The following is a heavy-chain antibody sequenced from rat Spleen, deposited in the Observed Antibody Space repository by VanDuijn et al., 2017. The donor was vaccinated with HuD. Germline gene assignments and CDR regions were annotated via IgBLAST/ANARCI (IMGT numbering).Heavy chain of an antibody. V-gene: IGHV3-3*01. J-gene: IGHJ3*01. D-gene: IGHD1-12*02. CDR3: AKSDGTHYSLPFIY. CDR2: VNSAGST. Sequence: EVQLQESGPGLVKPSQSLSLTCSVTGNSIANGYRWNWIRKFPGNKLEWMGYVNSAGSTNYNPSLKSRISITRDTSRNHFFLQVNSVTTKDTATYYCAKSDGTHYSLPFIYWGQGTLVTVSS. CDR1: GNSIANGYR.